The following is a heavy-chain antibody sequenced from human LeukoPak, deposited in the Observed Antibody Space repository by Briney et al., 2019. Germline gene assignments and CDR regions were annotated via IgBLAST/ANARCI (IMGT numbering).Heavy chain of an antibody. J-gene: IGHJ5*02. CDR2: ISYDGSNK. CDR3: ARERSYCSGATCSLDL. V-gene: IGHV3-30*03. D-gene: IGHD2-15*01. Sequence: PGRSLRLSCAASGFTFSSYGMHWVRQAPGKGLEWVAVISYDGSNKYYADSVKGRFTISRDNSKNTLYLQMNSLRAEDTAVYFCARERSYCSGATCSLDLWGQGTLVTVSS. CDR1: GFTFSSYG.